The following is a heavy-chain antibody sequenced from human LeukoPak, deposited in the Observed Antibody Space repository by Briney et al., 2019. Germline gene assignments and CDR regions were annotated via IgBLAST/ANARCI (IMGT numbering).Heavy chain of an antibody. CDR1: GDSISSGDYY. J-gene: IGHJ4*02. CDR3: ARVSRDGYNYYYFDY. Sequence: SQTLSLTCTVSGDSISSGDYYWSWIRQPPGEGLEWIGYIYYSGSTYYSPSLKSRVTISVGTSKNQFSLKLSSVTAADTAVYYCARVSRDGYNYYYFDYWGQGTLVTVSS. CDR2: IYYSGST. D-gene: IGHD5-24*01. V-gene: IGHV4-30-4*01.